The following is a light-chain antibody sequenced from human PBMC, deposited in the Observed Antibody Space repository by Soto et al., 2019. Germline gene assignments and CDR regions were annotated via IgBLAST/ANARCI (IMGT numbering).Light chain of an antibody. CDR1: QSVSSY. Sequence: DIVLTQSPATLSLSPGERATLSCRASQSVSSYLAWYQQKPGQAPRLLIYEASNRATGIPARFSGSGSGTDFPLTISSLEPEDFAVYYCQQRSNWPSYTFGQGTKLEIK. CDR2: EAS. J-gene: IGKJ2*01. CDR3: QQRSNWPSYT. V-gene: IGKV3-11*01.